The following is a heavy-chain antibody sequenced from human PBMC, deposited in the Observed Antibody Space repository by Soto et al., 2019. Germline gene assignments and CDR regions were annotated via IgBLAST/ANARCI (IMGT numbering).Heavy chain of an antibody. D-gene: IGHD2-2*01. Sequence: SETLSLTCTVSCGSISSYYWSWIRQPPGKGLEWIGYIYYSGSTNYNPSLKSRVTISVDTSKNQFSLKLSSVTAADTAVYYCARVPDYWGKGILVTVSS. CDR1: CGSISSYY. V-gene: IGHV4-59*08. CDR3: ARVPDY. CDR2: IYYSGST. J-gene: IGHJ4*02.